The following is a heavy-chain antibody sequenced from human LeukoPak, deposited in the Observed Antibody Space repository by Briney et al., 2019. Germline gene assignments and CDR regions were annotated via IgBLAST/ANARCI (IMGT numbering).Heavy chain of an antibody. V-gene: IGHV4-4*07. J-gene: IGHJ4*02. D-gene: IGHD2-15*01. Sequence: SETLSLTCTVSGGSISSYYWSWIRQPAGKGLEWIGRIYTSGSTNYNPSLKSRVTMSVDTSKNRFSLKLSSVTAADTAVYYCAREGYCSGGSCPDYWGQGTLVTVSS. CDR2: IYTSGST. CDR3: AREGYCSGGSCPDY. CDR1: GGSISSYY.